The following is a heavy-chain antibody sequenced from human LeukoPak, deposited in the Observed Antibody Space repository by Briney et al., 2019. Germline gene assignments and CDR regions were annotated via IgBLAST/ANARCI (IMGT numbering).Heavy chain of an antibody. CDR3: ARDLIGSTVTAWGVPYFDY. CDR2: INPTGGST. J-gene: IGHJ4*02. Sequence: ASVKVSFKASGYTFTSHYMHWVRQAPGQGLEWMGIINPTGGSTSYAQKFQGRVTMTRDTSTSTAYMELSSLRSEDTALYYCARDLIGSTVTAWGVPYFDYWGQGTLVTVSS. D-gene: IGHD2-21*02. V-gene: IGHV1-46*01. CDR1: GYTFTSHY.